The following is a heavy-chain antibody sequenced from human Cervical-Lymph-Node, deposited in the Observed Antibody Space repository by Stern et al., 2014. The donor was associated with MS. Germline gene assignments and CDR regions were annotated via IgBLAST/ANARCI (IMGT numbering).Heavy chain of an antibody. CDR1: GGTFTSSYA. CDR3: ARGIVSNRAAATQHNLFDP. Sequence: QVQLVQSGAEVKKPGSSVNVSCKASGGTFTSSYAITWMRQAPGQGLEWMGRILPILGLPNYAQKFQGRVTITADTSTSTAYMNLSSLRSEDTAVYYCARGIVSNRAAATQHNLFDPWGQGTLVTVSS. J-gene: IGHJ5*02. V-gene: IGHV1-69*04. D-gene: IGHD2-15*01. CDR2: ILPILGLP.